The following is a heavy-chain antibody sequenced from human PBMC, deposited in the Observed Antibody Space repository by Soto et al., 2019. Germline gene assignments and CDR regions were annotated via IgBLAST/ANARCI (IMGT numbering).Heavy chain of an antibody. D-gene: IGHD2-2*01. V-gene: IGHV4-59*01. CDR2: IYYSGST. Sequence: PSETLSLTCTVSGGSISSYYWSWIRQPPGKGLEWIGYIYYSGSTNYNPSLKSRVTISVDTSKNQFSLKLSSVTAADTAVYYCARDRVVPAAMRGYYYYYGMDVWGQGTTVTVSS. CDR3: ARDRVVPAAMRGYYYYYGMDV. CDR1: GGSISSYY. J-gene: IGHJ6*02.